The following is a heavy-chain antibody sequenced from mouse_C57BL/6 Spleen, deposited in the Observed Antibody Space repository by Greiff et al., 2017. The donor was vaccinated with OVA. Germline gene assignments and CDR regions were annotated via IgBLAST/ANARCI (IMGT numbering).Heavy chain of an antibody. CDR1: GYTFTSYG. CDR3: ATYDVRSWFAY. Sequence: QVHVKQSGAELARPGASVKLSCKASGYTFTSYGISWVKQRTGQGLEWIGEIYPRSGNTYYNEKFKGKATLTADKSSSTAYMELRSLTSEDSAVYFCATYDVRSWFAYWGQGTLVTVSA. V-gene: IGHV1-81*01. CDR2: IYPRSGNT. J-gene: IGHJ3*01. D-gene: IGHD2-12*01.